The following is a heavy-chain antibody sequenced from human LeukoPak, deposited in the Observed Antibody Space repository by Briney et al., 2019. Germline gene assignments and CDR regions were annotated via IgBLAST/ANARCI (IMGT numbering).Heavy chain of an antibody. Sequence: SETLSLTCAVSDYSITSGYFWGCIRQPPGKGLEWIGCMSHSGNAYYSPSLESRVTISLETSTNQVSLRLSSVTAADTAVYYCVRENDWFGEVDWGQGTLVTVSS. V-gene: IGHV4-38-2*02. CDR1: DYSITSGYF. J-gene: IGHJ4*02. D-gene: IGHD3-10*01. CDR3: VRENDWFGEVD. CDR2: MSHSGNA.